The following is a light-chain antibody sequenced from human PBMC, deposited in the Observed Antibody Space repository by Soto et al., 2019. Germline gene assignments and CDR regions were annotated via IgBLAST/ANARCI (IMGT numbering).Light chain of an antibody. CDR3: EQDTDLAWT. V-gene: IGKV2-30*01. CDR2: KLS. CDR1: QSLVYSDGNTY. J-gene: IGKJ1*01. Sequence: DVVMTQSPLSLPVTLGQPASISCRSTQSLVYSDGNTYLNWFHQRPGQSPRRLIYKLSKRDSGVPDRFSGSGSGADFTRTISRVEAEDVGFYYCEQDTDLAWTFGQRTKLDIK.